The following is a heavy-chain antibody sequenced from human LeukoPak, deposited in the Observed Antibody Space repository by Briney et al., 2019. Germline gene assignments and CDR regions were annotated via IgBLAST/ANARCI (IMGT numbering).Heavy chain of an antibody. J-gene: IGHJ4*02. V-gene: IGHV3-48*03. CDR3: ARRGYSGSYSY. CDR2: IGNSGNTK. CDR1: GFTLRSYE. Sequence: GGSLRLSCAASGFTLRSYEMNWVRQAPGKGLEWISHIGNSGNTKNYADSVKGRFTISRDNDKNSLYLQMNSLRAEDTAVYYCARRGYSGSYSYWGQGTLVTVSS. D-gene: IGHD1-26*01.